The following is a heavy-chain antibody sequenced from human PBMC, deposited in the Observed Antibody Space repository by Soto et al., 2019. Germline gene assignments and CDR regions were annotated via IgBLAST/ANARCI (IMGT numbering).Heavy chain of an antibody. V-gene: IGHV3-7*01. J-gene: IGHJ3*02. Sequence: EVQLVESGGGLVQPGGSLRLSCAASGFTFSSFWMTWVRQAPGKGLEWVANMRTDGSGKNYVDSVKGRFTISRDNAKNSLYLQMNTLRAEDTAVYYCARHTVDPTDAFDIWGQGAMVTVSS. CDR3: ARHTVDPTDAFDI. CDR2: MRTDGSGK. CDR1: GFTFSSFW.